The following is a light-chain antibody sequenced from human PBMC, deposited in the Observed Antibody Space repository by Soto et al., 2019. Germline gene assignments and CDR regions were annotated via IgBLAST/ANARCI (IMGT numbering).Light chain of an antibody. V-gene: IGKV1-12*01. CDR2: AAS. Sequence: QMTQSPSSVSASVVDRVTITCRASQDVTGWLAWYQQKPGKAPNLLISAASSLQSGVPSRFSGSGSGTDFTLTISSLQPEDFATYYCQQAHIFPPTFGLGTKVDIK. CDR1: QDVTGW. CDR3: QQAHIFPPT. J-gene: IGKJ3*01.